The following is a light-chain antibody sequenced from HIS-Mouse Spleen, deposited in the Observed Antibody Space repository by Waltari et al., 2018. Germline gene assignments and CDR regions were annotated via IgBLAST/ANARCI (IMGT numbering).Light chain of an antibody. CDR2: EGS. Sequence: QSALTQPASVSGSPGPSITISCTGTRRDVGSSNLVSWSQQHPGKAPKLMIYEGSKRPSGVSNRFSGSKSGNTASLTISGLQAEDEADYYCCSYAGSSTWVFGGGTKLTVL. CDR3: CSYAGSSTWV. J-gene: IGLJ3*02. V-gene: IGLV2-23*01. CDR1: RRDVGSSNL.